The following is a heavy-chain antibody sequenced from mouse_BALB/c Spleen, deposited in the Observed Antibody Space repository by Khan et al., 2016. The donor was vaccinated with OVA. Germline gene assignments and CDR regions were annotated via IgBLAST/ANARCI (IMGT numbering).Heavy chain of an antibody. CDR2: INTYTGEP. J-gene: IGHJ4*01. CDR3: ARPPFFSYVMVY. V-gene: IGHV9-3-1*01. CDR1: GYTFKNHG. Sequence: QIQLVQSGPELKKPGETVKISCKASGYTFKNHGMNWVKQAPGKGLKWMGWINTYTGEPTYDEDFKGRFAFSLETSASTAYLQINNLKNEDTATYFCARPPFFSYVMVYWGQGTSVTVSS.